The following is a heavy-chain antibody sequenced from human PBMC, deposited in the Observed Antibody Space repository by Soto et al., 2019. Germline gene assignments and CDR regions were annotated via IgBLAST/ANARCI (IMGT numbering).Heavy chain of an antibody. CDR3: ARAAAAGTHYYYYYMDV. Sequence: SETLSLTCAVSSGSISSSNWWSWVRQPPGKGLEWIGEIYHSGSTNYNPSLKSRVTISVDKSKNQFSLKLSSVTAADTAVYYCARAAAAGTHYYYYYMDVWGKGTTVTVSS. CDR1: SGSISSSNW. V-gene: IGHV4-4*02. J-gene: IGHJ6*03. CDR2: IYHSGST. D-gene: IGHD6-13*01.